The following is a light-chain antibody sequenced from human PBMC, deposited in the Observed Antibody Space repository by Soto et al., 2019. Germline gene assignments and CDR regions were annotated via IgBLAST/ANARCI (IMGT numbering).Light chain of an antibody. Sequence: ALQLTQSPSSLSASVGDRVTITCRASHDIASALAWYQQKPGKPPKLMIYDASTLEGGVSSRFSGSGSGTDFTLPISGLQPQDFATYYCQQFNYFRVTFGQGTRLAI. CDR1: HDIASA. CDR2: DAS. J-gene: IGKJ5*01. V-gene: IGKV1D-13*01. CDR3: QQFNYFRVT.